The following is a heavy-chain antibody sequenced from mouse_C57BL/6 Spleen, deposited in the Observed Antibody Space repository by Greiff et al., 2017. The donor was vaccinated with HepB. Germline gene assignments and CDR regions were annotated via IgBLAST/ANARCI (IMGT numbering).Heavy chain of an antibody. CDR3: SVDPYGSSYVGYFDV. D-gene: IGHD1-1*01. CDR2: ISSGSSTI. V-gene: IGHV5-17*01. CDR1: GFTFSDYG. Sequence: EVKLVESGGGLVKPGGSLKLSCAASGFTFSDYGMHWVRQAPEKGLEWVAYISSGSSTIYYADTVKGRFTISRDNAKNTLFLQMTSLRSEDTAMYYCSVDPYGSSYVGYFDVWGTGTTVTVSS. J-gene: IGHJ1*03.